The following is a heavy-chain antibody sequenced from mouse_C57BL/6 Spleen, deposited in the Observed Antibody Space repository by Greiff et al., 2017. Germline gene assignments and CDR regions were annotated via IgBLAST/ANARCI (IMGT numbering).Heavy chain of an antibody. D-gene: IGHD2-5*01. CDR1: GYTFTDYY. CDR3: AREGYSNYGAWFAY. CDR2: IGPGSGST. V-gene: IGHV1-77*01. J-gene: IGHJ3*01. Sequence: QVQLQQSGAELVKPGASVKISCKASGYTFTDYYINWVKQRPGQGLEWIGKIGPGSGSTYYNEKFKGKATLTADKFSSTAYMQLSSLTSEDSAVYFCAREGYSNYGAWFAYWGQGTLVTVSA.